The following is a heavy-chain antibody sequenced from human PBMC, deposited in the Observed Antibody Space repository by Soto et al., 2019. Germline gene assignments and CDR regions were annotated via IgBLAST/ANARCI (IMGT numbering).Heavy chain of an antibody. CDR2: IIPIFGTA. J-gene: IGHJ6*02. CDR3: ARVALYCSGGSCYSIYYYYGMYF. Sequence: QVQLVQSGAEVKKPGSSVKVSCKASGGTFSSYAISWVRQAPGQGLEWMGGIIPIFGTANYAQKFQGRVTITADESTSTAYMELSSLRSEDTAVYYCARVALYCSGGSCYSIYYYYGMYFWGQGTTVTVSS. V-gene: IGHV1-69*01. D-gene: IGHD2-15*01. CDR1: GGTFSSYA.